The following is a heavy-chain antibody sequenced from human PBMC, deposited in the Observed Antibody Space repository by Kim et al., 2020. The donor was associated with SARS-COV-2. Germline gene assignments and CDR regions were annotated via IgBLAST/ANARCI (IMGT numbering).Heavy chain of an antibody. Sequence: RESTNYTPSRKSRVTISVDTSKTQFSLKLSSVTSADTAVYYCARGIRATNWGQGTLVTVSS. CDR2: REST. CDR3: ARGIRATN. J-gene: IGHJ4*02. D-gene: IGHD3-3*02. V-gene: IGHV4-34*01.